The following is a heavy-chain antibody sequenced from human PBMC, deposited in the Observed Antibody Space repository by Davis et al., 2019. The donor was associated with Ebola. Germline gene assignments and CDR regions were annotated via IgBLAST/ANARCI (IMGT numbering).Heavy chain of an antibody. Sequence: GGSLRLSCAASGFTFSSYGMHWVRQAPGKGLEWVAFISYAGSNRYYTDSVKGRFTISRDNSKNSLYLQMNSLRAEDSALYYCAKGGSSGHNWFDPWGQGALVTVSS. J-gene: IGHJ5*02. CDR2: ISYAGSNR. D-gene: IGHD6-6*01. CDR1: GFTFSSYG. V-gene: IGHV3-30*19. CDR3: AKGGSSGHNWFDP.